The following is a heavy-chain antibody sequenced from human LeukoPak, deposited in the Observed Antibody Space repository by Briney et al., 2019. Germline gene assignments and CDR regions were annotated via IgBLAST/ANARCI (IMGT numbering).Heavy chain of an antibody. CDR2: ISSSGSTI. Sequence: GGPLRLSCAASGFTFSSYEMNWVRQAPGKGLEWVSYISSSGSTIYYADSVKGRFTISRDNAKNSLYLQMNSLRAEDTAVYYCARGRRRYCSSTSCYPTEYFQHWGQGTLVTVSS. D-gene: IGHD2-2*01. CDR3: ARGRRRYCSSTSCYPTEYFQH. J-gene: IGHJ1*01. V-gene: IGHV3-48*03. CDR1: GFTFSSYE.